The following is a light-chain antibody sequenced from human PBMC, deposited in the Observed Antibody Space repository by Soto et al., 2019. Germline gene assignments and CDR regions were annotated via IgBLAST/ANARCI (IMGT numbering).Light chain of an antibody. Sequence: QSVLTQPRSGSGSPGQSVTISCTGTSSDVGNYNYVSWYQQHPGKAPKVMIYDVNKWPSGVPDRFSGSKSGNTAFLTISGLHAEYQADYYCCSYAGSSTWVFGVGTKVTV. V-gene: IGLV2-11*01. CDR2: DVN. CDR3: CSYAGSSTWV. CDR1: SSDVGNYNY. J-gene: IGLJ3*02.